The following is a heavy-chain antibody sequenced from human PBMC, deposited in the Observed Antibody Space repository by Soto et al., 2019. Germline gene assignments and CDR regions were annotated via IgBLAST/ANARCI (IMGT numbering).Heavy chain of an antibody. CDR1: GVSFSGYY. V-gene: IGHV4-34*01. Sequence: ETLSLTCAVYGVSFSGYYWSWIRQPPGKGLEWIGEINHSGSTNYNPSLKSRVTISVDTSKNQFSLKLRSVTAADTAVSYCARDKTLAVAETYGMDVWGQGTSVTVSS. D-gene: IGHD6-19*01. CDR3: ARDKTLAVAETYGMDV. CDR2: INHSGST. J-gene: IGHJ6*02.